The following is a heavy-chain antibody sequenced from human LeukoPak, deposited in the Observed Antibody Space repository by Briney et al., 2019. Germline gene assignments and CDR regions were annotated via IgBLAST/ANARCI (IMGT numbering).Heavy chain of an antibody. V-gene: IGHV3-33*01. Sequence: GGSLRLSCAASGFTFSSYGMHWVRQAPGKGLEWVAVIWYGGSNKYYADSVKGRFTISRDNSKNTLYLQMNSLRAEDTAVYYCVRRAYSSGYYYVHYYYYMDVWGEGTTVTVSS. CDR1: GFTFSSYG. J-gene: IGHJ6*03. D-gene: IGHD3-22*01. CDR2: IWYGGSNK. CDR3: VRRAYSSGYYYVHYYYYMDV.